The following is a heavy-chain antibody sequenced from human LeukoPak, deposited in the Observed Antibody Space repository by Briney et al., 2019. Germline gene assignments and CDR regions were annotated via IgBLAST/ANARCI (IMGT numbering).Heavy chain of an antibody. D-gene: IGHD6-6*01. Sequence: GGSLRLSCAASGFTFSSYGMHWVRQAPGKGLEWVSSISSSSSYIYYADSVKGRFTISRDNAKNSLYLQMNSLRAEDTAVYYCARESSSDVYFDYWGQGTLVIVSS. CDR1: GFTFSSYG. CDR2: ISSSSSYI. J-gene: IGHJ4*02. CDR3: ARESSSDVYFDY. V-gene: IGHV3-21*01.